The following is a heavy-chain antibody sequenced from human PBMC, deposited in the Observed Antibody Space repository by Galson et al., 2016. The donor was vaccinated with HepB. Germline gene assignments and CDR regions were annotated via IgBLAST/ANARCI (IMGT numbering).Heavy chain of an antibody. Sequence: SLRLSCAASGFTFSDYYMSWIRQAPGKGLEWISYISRSSSYIIYADSVKGRFTISRDDAKNSLYLQMDRLRAEDPAVYYCAREGRGAYSNTIDSWGQGTLVTVSS. V-gene: IGHV3-11*06. CDR3: AREGRGAYSNTIDS. D-gene: IGHD3-16*01. CDR2: ISRSSSYI. J-gene: IGHJ4*02. CDR1: GFTFSDYY.